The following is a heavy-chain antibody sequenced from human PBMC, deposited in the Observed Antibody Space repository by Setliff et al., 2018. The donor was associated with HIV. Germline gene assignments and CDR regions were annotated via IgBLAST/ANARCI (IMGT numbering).Heavy chain of an antibody. V-gene: IGHV1-69*10. J-gene: IGHJ6*03. Sequence: SVKVSCKASGDTFSRYAISWVRQAPGQGLEWMGGIIPILGEARYAQKFQGTVTITADKSTSTVYMELSSLKSEDTAVYYCASAYDYYMDVWGKGTTVTVSS. CDR3: ASAYDYYMDV. CDR1: GDTFSRYA. CDR2: IIPILGEA.